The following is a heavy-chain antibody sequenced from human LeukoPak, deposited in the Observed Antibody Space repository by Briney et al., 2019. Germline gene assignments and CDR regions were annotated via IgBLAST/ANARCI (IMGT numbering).Heavy chain of an antibody. CDR2: IYHSGST. V-gene: IGHV4-38-2*01. D-gene: IGHD5-18*01. J-gene: IGHJ4*02. CDR3: ARANTAMVTGY. CDR1: GYSISSGYY. Sequence: SETQSLTCAVSGYSISSGYYWGWIRQPPGKGLEWIGSIYHSGSTYYNPSLKSRVTISVDTSKNQFSLKLSSVTAADTAVYYCARANTAMVTGYWGQGTLVTVSS.